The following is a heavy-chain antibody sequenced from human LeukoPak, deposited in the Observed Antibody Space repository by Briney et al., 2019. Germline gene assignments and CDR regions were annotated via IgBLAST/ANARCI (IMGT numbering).Heavy chain of an antibody. Sequence: SETLSLTCTVSGGSISSYYWSWIRQPPGKGLEWIGYIYYSGSTNYNPSLKSRVTISVDTSKNQFSLKLSSVTAADTAVYYCARSPSLKYSSSPCDYWGQGTLVTVSS. J-gene: IGHJ4*02. V-gene: IGHV4-59*08. D-gene: IGHD6-6*01. CDR3: ARSPSLKYSSSPCDY. CDR1: GGSISSYY. CDR2: IYYSGST.